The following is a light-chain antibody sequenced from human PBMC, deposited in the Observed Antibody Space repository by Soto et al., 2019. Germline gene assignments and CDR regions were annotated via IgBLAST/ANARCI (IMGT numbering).Light chain of an antibody. J-gene: IGKJ1*01. CDR2: ASS. CDR1: QSLSSIF. CDR3: QQYDISAWT. Sequence: EIVLTQSPATLSLSPGERATLSCRASQSLSSIFLAWYQQKPGQPPRLLIYASSTRATGFPDRFSGSGSGTDFTLTIIRLEPEAFAVYYCQQYDISAWTFGQGTKVEI. V-gene: IGKV3-20*01.